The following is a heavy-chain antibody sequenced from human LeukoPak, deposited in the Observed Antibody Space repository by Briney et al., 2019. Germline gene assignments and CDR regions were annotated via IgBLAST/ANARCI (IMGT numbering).Heavy chain of an antibody. CDR1: GFSFRDYW. D-gene: IGHD1-14*01. J-gene: IGHJ4*02. V-gene: IGHV3-21*01. Sequence: GGSLRLSCAASGFSFRDYWMSWVRQAPGKGLEWVSSISTSSLYIYYADSLKGRFTVSRDNARNSLYLQMSSLRADDTAVYYCARGTLNIPGEHGAFDYWGQGTLVTVSS. CDR3: ARGTLNIPGEHGAFDY. CDR2: ISTSSLYI.